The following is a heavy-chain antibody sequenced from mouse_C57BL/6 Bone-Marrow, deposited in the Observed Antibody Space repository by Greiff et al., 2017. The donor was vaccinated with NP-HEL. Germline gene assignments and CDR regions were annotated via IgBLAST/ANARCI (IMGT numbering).Heavy chain of an antibody. D-gene: IGHD1-1*01. Sequence: QVQLQQSGAELAKPGASVKLSCKASGYTFTSYWMHWVKQRPGQGLEWIGYINPSCGYTTYNPKFKVKATLTSAYSSSTAYMQLSSLTYEDSAVYYCARFRDGSSYDWYFDVWGTGTTVTVSS. J-gene: IGHJ1*03. CDR3: ARFRDGSSYDWYFDV. CDR1: GYTFTSYW. V-gene: IGHV1-7*01. CDR2: INPSCGYT.